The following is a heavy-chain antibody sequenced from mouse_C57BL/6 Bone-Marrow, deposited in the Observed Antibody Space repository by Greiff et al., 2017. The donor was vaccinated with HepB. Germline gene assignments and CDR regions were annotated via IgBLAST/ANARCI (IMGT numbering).Heavy chain of an antibody. V-gene: IGHV1-39*01. CDR2: INPNYGTT. CDR3: ASSGLPRYYYAMDY. CDR1: GYSFTDYN. D-gene: IGHD2-1*01. Sequence: QLQESGPELVKPGASVKISCKASGYSFTDYNMNWVKQSNGKSLEWIGVINPNYGTTSYNQKFKGKATLTVDQSSSTAYMQLNSLTSEDSAVYYCASSGLPRYYYAMDYWGQGTSVTVSS. J-gene: IGHJ4*01.